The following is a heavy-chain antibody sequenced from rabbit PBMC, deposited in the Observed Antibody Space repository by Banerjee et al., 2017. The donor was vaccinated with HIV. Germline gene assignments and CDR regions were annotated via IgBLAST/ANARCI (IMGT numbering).Heavy chain of an antibody. CDR2: IYTTSGST. CDR3: ARGIPGYGYGL. D-gene: IGHD6-1*01. CDR1: GIDFSSYYR. J-gene: IGHJ6*01. V-gene: IGHV1S43*01. Sequence: QQQLEESGGGLVKPGGTLTLTCKASGIDFSSYYRMCWVRQAPGRGLELIACIYTTSGSTWYASWVNGRFTISRSTSLNPVDLQMTSLTAADTATYFCARGIPGYGYGLWGPGTLVTVS.